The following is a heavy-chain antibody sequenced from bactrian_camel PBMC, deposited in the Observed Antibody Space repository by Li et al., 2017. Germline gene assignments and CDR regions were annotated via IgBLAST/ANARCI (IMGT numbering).Heavy chain of an antibody. Sequence: HVQLVESGGGLVQPGGSLRLSCAKSGYTYSSNCIVWFRQAQGWEREGVAAIDSDGLTKCADSLKGRFTISQDSAKNTLYMEMNSLKPDDTAMYYCVGGPDGGSWYGTGPWGQGTQVTVS. V-gene: IGHV3S53*01. J-gene: IGHJ6*01. CDR1: GYTYSSNC. CDR2: IDSDGLT. CDR3: VGGPDGGSWYGTGP. D-gene: IGHD6*01.